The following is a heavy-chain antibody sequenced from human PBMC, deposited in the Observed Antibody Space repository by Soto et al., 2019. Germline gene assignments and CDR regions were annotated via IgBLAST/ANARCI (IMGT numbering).Heavy chain of an antibody. CDR3: ARETYNFGRPFDI. CDR1: GGSINSDGYY. Sequence: SEALSLTCTVYGGSINSDGYYWSWIRQHPEKGLEWIGYINYSGATYYNPSLKSRLTISVDTSKNQFSLQLTSVIAADTALYYGARETYNFGRPFDIWGHGTLVTVSS. J-gene: IGHJ4*01. V-gene: IGHV4-31*03. D-gene: IGHD1-1*01. CDR2: INYSGAT.